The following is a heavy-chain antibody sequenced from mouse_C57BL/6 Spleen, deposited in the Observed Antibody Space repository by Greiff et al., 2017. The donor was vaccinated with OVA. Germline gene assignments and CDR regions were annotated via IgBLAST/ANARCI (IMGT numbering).Heavy chain of an antibody. J-gene: IGHJ2*01. CDR3: AGGNYPDY. CDR2: IYPGDGDT. Sequence: QVQLKQSGPELVKPGASVTISCKASGYAFSSSWMNWVKQRPGQGLEWIGRIYPGDGDTNYNGKFKGKAILTADKSSSTAYMQLSSLTSEDSAVYCCAGGNYPDYWGQGTTLTVSS. V-gene: IGHV1-82*01. D-gene: IGHD1-1*02. CDR1: GYAFSSSW.